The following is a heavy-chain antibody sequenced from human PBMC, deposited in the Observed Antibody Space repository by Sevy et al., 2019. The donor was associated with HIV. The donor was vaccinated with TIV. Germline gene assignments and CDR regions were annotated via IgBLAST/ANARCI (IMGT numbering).Heavy chain of an antibody. V-gene: IGHV5-10-1*01. Sequence: GESLKISCKGSGYSFTNYWITWVRQMPGKGLEWMGRIDPSDSYTNYSPSFQGHVTISADKSISTAYLQWRSLKASDTAIYYCVRRVGHEEIDYWGQGTLVTVSS. CDR1: GYSFTNYW. CDR3: VRRVGHEEIDY. CDR2: IDPSDSYT. D-gene: IGHD2-15*01. J-gene: IGHJ4*02.